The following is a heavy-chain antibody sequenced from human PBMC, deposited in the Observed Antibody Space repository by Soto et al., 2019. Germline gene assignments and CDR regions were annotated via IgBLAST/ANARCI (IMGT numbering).Heavy chain of an antibody. V-gene: IGHV1-18*01. CDR2: ISAYNGNT. CDR3: ARDRLVYDFWSGYDSVTRFDY. D-gene: IGHD3-3*01. J-gene: IGHJ4*02. CDR1: GYTFTSYG. Sequence: ASVKVSCKASGYTFTSYGISWVRQAPGQGLEWMGWISAYNGNTNYAQKLQGRVTMTTDTSTSTAYMELRSLRSDVTAVYYCARDRLVYDFWSGYDSVTRFDYWGQGTLVTVSS.